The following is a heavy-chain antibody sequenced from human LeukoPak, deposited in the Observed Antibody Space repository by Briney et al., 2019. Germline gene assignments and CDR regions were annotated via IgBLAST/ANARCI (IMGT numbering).Heavy chain of an antibody. CDR2: ISGSGGST. D-gene: IGHD3-22*01. CDR1: GFTFSSYA. Sequence: GGSLRLSCAASGFTFSSYAMSWVREATGKGLEWVSAISGSGGSTYYADSVKGRFTISRDNSKNTLYLQMNSLRAEDTAVYYCAKEHGPYYYDSSGYLDYWGQGTLVTVSS. V-gene: IGHV3-23*01. CDR3: AKEHGPYYYDSSGYLDY. J-gene: IGHJ4*02.